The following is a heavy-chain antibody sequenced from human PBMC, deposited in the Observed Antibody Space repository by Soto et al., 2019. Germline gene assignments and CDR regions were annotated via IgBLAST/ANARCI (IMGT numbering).Heavy chain of an antibody. J-gene: IGHJ6*02. D-gene: IGHD3-10*01. V-gene: IGHV4-59*08. CDR2: IDSNGGT. CDR1: DDSTSSYK. CDR3: VRQGFGRLHGLVDV. Sequence: QVQLQESGPGLVKPSETLSLTCTVSDDSTSSYKWSWIRQPPGRRLEWIGYIDSNGGTSYNPSLQGRVTISVDTSTKQFSLKLSSVTAADPAVYYCVRQGFGRLHGLVDVWGQGTTVTVSS.